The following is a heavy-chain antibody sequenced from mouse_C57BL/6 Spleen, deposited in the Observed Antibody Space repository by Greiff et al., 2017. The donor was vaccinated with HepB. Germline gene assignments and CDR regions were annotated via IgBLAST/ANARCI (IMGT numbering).Heavy chain of an antibody. CDR3: ARHESYYYGSSYVGWYFDV. CDR1: GYTFTEYT. D-gene: IGHD1-1*01. Sequence: VKLQESGAELVKPGASVKLSCKASGYTFTEYTIHWVKQRSGQGLEWIGWFYPGSGSIKYNEKFKDKATLTADKSSSTVYMELSRLTSEDSAVYFCARHESYYYGSSYVGWYFDVWGTGTTVTVSS. CDR2: FYPGSGSI. J-gene: IGHJ1*03. V-gene: IGHV1-62-2*01.